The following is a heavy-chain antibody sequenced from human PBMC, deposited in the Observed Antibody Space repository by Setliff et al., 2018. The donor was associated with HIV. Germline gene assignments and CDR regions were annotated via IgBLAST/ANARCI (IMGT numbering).Heavy chain of an antibody. Sequence: HPGGSLRLSCATSGLTFSNCGMHWVRQAPGKGLEWVASIRSDGSNKYYADSVKGRFTISRDNAKNSLSLQMNSRRAEDTAVYYCASGGGGYSGSRWFDYWGRGTLVTVSS. D-gene: IGHD2-21*02. CDR2: IRSDGSNK. J-gene: IGHJ4*02. V-gene: IGHV3-30*02. CDR3: ASGGGGYSGSRWFDY. CDR1: GLTFSNCG.